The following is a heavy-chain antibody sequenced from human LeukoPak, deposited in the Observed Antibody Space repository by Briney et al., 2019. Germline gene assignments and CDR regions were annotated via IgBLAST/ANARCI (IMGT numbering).Heavy chain of an antibody. CDR3: ARGGDIVVVVAATSLEPYYFDY. CDR2: INHSGST. V-gene: IGHV4-34*01. D-gene: IGHD2-15*01. Sequence: SETLSLTCAVYGGSFSGYYWSWIRQPPGKGLEWIGEINHSGSTNYNPSLKSRVTIPVDTSKNQFSLKLSSVTAADTAVYYCARGGDIVVVVAATSLEPYYFDYWGQGTLVTVSS. CDR1: GGSFSGYY. J-gene: IGHJ4*02.